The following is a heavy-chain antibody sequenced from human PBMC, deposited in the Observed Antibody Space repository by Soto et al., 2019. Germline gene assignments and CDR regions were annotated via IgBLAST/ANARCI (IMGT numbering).Heavy chain of an antibody. V-gene: IGHV4-39*01. CDR1: GASISSADYS. J-gene: IGHJ1*01. CDR3: ARLRSGSYYTPEYFQH. Sequence: SETLSLTCTVSGASISSADYSWGWIRQPPGKGLEYIGSIYYTGNTYYNSSLMSRVTISLDTSKNQFSLKLSSVTAADTAVYYCARLRSGSYYTPEYFQHWGQGTLVTVSS. D-gene: IGHD1-26*01. CDR2: IYYTGNT.